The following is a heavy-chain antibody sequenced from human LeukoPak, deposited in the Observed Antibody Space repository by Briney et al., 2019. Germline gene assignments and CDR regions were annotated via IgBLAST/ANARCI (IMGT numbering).Heavy chain of an antibody. Sequence: GGSLRLSCVASGFTLSSYAVSWVRQAPGKGLQWVSSLGISGDYAWYADSVKGRFTISRDNSKNTLYLQMNSLRAEDTAVYYCAKDGGGYYPSYYYYMDVWGKGTTVTISS. CDR3: AKDGGGYYPSYYYYMDV. J-gene: IGHJ6*03. CDR1: GFTLSSYA. CDR2: LGISGDYA. V-gene: IGHV3-23*01. D-gene: IGHD3-22*01.